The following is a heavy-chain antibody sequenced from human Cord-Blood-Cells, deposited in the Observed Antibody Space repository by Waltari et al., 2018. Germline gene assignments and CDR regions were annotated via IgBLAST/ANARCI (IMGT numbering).Heavy chain of an antibody. Sequence: VQLVESGGGVVQPGRSLRLSCPASGLTFSRFAMPWVRPAPGKGLEWVAVISYDESNKYYADSVKGRFTISRDNSKNTLYLKMNSLRAEDTAVYYCARGSIAARLDYWGQGTLVTVSS. V-gene: IGHV3-30-3*01. CDR1: GLTFSRFA. D-gene: IGHD6-6*01. CDR2: ISYDESNK. J-gene: IGHJ4*02. CDR3: ARGSIAARLDY.